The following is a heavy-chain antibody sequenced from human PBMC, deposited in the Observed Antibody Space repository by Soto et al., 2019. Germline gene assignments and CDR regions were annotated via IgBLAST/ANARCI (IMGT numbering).Heavy chain of an antibody. V-gene: IGHV3-74*01. J-gene: IGHJ3*02. D-gene: IGHD3-10*01. CDR2: IKTDGSST. CDR3: VGFGDAFDI. Sequence: EVQLVESGGGLVQPGGSLRLSCAASGFTFSTYWMHWVRQAPGKGLAWVSRIKTDGSSTNYAYSVKGRFTISRDNAENTLYLQMNSLRVEDTAIYYCVGFGDAFDICGQGTMVTVSS. CDR1: GFTFSTYW.